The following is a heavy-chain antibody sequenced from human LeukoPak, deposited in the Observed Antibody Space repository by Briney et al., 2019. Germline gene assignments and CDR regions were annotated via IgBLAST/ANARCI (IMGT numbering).Heavy chain of an antibody. Sequence: SETLSLTCTVSGGSISGYYWSWIRQPPGKGLEWIGYIYYTGSTNYNPSLKSRVTISVDTSKNQFSLKLSSVTAADTAVYYCARYVSTGAMTTYYYYYMDVWGKGTTVTVSS. CDR3: ARYVSTGAMTTYYYYYMDV. V-gene: IGHV4-59*01. CDR1: GGSISGYY. CDR2: IYYTGST. J-gene: IGHJ6*03. D-gene: IGHD3-16*01.